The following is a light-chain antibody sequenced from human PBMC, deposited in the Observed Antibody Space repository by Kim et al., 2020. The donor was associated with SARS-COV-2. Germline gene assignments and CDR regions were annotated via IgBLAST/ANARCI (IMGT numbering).Light chain of an antibody. CDR3: QQYGSSPLT. J-gene: IGKJ4*01. CDR2: GAS. V-gene: IGKV3-20*01. CDR1: QSVSSSY. Sequence: EIVLTQSPGTLSLSPGERATLSCRASQSVSSSYLAWYQQKPGQAPRLLIYGASSRATGIPDRFSGSGSGTDFTLTISRLEPEDFAVYYCQQYGSSPLTFDGGTKLEI.